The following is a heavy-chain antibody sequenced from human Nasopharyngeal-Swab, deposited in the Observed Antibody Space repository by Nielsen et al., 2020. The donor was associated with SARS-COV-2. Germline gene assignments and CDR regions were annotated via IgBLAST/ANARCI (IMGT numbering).Heavy chain of an antibody. Sequence: GESLKISCQGSGYSFTSYWIAWVRQMPGKGLEWMGIIYTGDSDTRYSPSFQGQVTISADKSINTAYLQWSSLKASDTAMYYCAWKSSGWYGSYDYWGQGTLVTVSS. J-gene: IGHJ4*02. CDR3: AWKSSGWYGSYDY. CDR2: IYTGDSDT. D-gene: IGHD6-19*01. CDR1: GYSFTSYW. V-gene: IGHV5-51*01.